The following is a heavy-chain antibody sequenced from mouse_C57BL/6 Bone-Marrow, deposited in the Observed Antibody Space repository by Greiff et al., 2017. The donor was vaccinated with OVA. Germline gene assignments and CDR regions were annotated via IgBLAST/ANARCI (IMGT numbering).Heavy chain of an antibody. CDR1: GFTFSSYT. V-gene: IGHV5-9*01. Sequence: EVKVVESGGGLVKPGGSLKLSCAASGFTFSSYTMSWVRQTPEKRLEWVATISGGGGNTYYPDSVKGRFTISRDNAKNTLYLQMSSLRSEDTALYYCARHGPYSNYLWYFDVWGTGTTVTVSS. J-gene: IGHJ1*03. CDR2: ISGGGGNT. CDR3: ARHGPYSNYLWYFDV. D-gene: IGHD2-5*01.